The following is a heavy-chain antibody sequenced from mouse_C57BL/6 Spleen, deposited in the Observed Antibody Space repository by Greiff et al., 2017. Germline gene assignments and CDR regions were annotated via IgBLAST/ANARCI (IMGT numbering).Heavy chain of an antibody. V-gene: IGHV1-55*01. Sequence: QVQLQQPGAELVKPGASVKMSCKASGYTFTSYWITWVKQRPGQGLEWIGDIYPGSGSTNYNEKFKSKATLTVDKSSSTAYMQLSSLTSEDSAVYYWARRGITTVVATDYYAMDYWGQGTSVTVSS. D-gene: IGHD1-1*01. CDR2: IYPGSGST. J-gene: IGHJ4*01. CDR1: GYTFTSYW. CDR3: ARRGITTVVATDYYAMDY.